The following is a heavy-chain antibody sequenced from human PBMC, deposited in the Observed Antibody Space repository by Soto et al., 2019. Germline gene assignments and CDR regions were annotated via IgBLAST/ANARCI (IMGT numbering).Heavy chain of an antibody. D-gene: IGHD3-10*01. CDR3: ARDMVRGVMGFDP. V-gene: IGHV4-30-4*01. Sequence: SETLSLTCTVSGGSISSGDYYWSWIRQPPGKGLEWIGYIYYSGSTYYNPSLKSRVTISVDTSKNQFSLKLSSVTAADTAVYYCARDMVRGVMGFDPWGQGTLVTVSS. CDR1: GGSISSGDYY. CDR2: IYYSGST. J-gene: IGHJ5*02.